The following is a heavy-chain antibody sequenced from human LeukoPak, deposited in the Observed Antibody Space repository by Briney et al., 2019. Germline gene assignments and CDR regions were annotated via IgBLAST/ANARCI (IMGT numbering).Heavy chain of an antibody. CDR2: IYHSGST. CDR3: ARKIRYFGP. D-gene: IGHD3-9*01. V-gene: IGHV4-38-2*02. Sequence: SETLSLTCTVSGYSISSGYYWGWIRQPPGKGLEWIGSIYHSGSTYYNPSLKSRVTISVDTSKNQFSLKLSSVTAADTAVYYRARKIRYFGPWGQGTLVTVSS. CDR1: GYSISSGYY. J-gene: IGHJ5*02.